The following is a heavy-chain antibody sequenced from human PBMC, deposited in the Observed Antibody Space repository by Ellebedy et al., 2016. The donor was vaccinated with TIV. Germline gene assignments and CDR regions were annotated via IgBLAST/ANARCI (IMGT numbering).Heavy chain of an antibody. V-gene: IGHV4-39*07. CDR2: IYYSGST. Sequence: MPSETLSLTCTVSGGSISSSSYYWGWIRQPPGKGLEWIGSIYYSGSTYYNPSLKSRVTISVDTSKNQFSLKLSSVTAADTAVYYCARAYRDYGGNSYYFDYWGQGTLVTVSS. D-gene: IGHD4-23*01. J-gene: IGHJ4*02. CDR1: GGSISSSSYY. CDR3: ARAYRDYGGNSYYFDY.